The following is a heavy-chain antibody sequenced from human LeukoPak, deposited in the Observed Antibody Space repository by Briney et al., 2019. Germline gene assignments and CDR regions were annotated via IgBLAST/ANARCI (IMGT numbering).Heavy chain of an antibody. CDR3: ARLVVPAAIHYYYYYYYMDV. CDR2: ISAYNGNT. V-gene: IGHV1-18*01. J-gene: IGHJ6*03. CDR1: GGTFSSYA. Sequence: ASVKVSCKASGGTFSSYAISWVRQAPGQGLEWMGWISAYNGNTNYAQKLQGRVTMTTDTSTSTAYMELRSLRSDDTAVYYCARLVVPAAIHYYYYYYYMDVWGKGTTVTVSS. D-gene: IGHD2-2*01.